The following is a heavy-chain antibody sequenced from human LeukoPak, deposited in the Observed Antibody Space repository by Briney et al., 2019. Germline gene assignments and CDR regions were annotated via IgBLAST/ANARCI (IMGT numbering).Heavy chain of an antibody. J-gene: IGHJ4*01. CDR2: IYYSGST. CDR3: ASLHLGLLVLVGGRGGYFDN. D-gene: IGHD2-15*01. Sequence: PSETLSLTCTVSGGSISSSSYYWGWIRQPPGKGLEWIGSIYYSGSTYYNPSLKSRVTISVDTSKNQFSLKLSSVTAADTAVYYCASLHLGLLVLVGGRGGYFDNWGQGTLVTVSS. V-gene: IGHV4-39*01. CDR1: GGSISSSSYY.